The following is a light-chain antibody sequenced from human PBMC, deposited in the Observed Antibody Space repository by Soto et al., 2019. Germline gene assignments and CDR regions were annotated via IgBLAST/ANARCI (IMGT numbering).Light chain of an antibody. Sequence: QSVLTQPASVSGSPGQSITISCTGTSSDIGGYKYVSWYQQHPGKVPKVMIYEVSNRPSGVSNRFSGSKSGNTASMTISGLQAEDEADYYCSSFTSSNTWVFGGGTQLTVL. J-gene: IGLJ7*01. CDR3: SSFTSSNTWV. CDR1: SSDIGGYKY. CDR2: EVS. V-gene: IGLV2-14*01.